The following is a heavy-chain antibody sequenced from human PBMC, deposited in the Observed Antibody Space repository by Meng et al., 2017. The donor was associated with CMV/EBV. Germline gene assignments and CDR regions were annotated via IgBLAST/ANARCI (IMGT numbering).Heavy chain of an antibody. CDR2: IDTDGTVT. J-gene: IGHJ5*01. V-gene: IGHV3-74*03. CDR1: GFTFSDYW. D-gene: IGHD1-14*01. CDR3: VRDLVGNRDS. Sequence: GELGESGGGLVRPGGSLRLSCADSGFTFSDYWMHWVRQAPGEGPVWVSRIDTDGTVTSYAESVRGRFTISRDNSKNTLYLQMNDLRAGDSGVYYCVRDLVGNRDSWGHGTLVTVSS.